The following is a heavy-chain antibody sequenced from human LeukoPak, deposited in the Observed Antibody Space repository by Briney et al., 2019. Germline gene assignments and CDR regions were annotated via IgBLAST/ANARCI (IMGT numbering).Heavy chain of an antibody. J-gene: IGHJ4*02. CDR2: IYYSGST. D-gene: IGHD3-10*01. CDR3: ARAPITMVRGVIAGFDY. V-gene: IGHV4-59*01. CDR1: GGSISSYY. Sequence: SETLSLTCTVSGGSISSYYWSWLRQPPGKGLEWIGYIYYSGSTNYNPSLKSRVTISVDTSKHQFSLKLSSVTAADTALYYCARAPITMVRGVIAGFDYWGQGTLVTVSS.